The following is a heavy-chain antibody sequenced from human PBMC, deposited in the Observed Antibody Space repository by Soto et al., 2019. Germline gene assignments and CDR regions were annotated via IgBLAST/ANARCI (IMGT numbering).Heavy chain of an antibody. CDR2: IHSSGSA. CDR1: AGSISNSY. Sequence: VSLTCTFSAGSISNSYWSWIRKPAGKGLEWIGRIHSSGSAKYNPSLNSRVAMSVDTSKSQFSLGVSSLTAADTAVYYCAREEQLGPYSYYELDGWGQGKTVTV. J-gene: IGHJ6*02. CDR3: AREEQLGPYSYYELDG. D-gene: IGHD1-1*01. V-gene: IGHV4-4*07.